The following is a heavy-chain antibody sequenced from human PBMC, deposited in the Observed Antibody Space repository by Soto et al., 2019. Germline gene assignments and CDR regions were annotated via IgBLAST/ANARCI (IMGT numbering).Heavy chain of an antibody. CDR3: ASGIAAAGTVYYYGMDV. CDR2: IIPIFGTA. J-gene: IGHJ6*02. V-gene: IGHV1-69*13. D-gene: IGHD6-13*01. Sequence: SVKVSCKASGGTFSSYAISWVRQAPGQGLEWMGGIIPIFGTANYAQKFQGRVTITADESTSTAYMELSSLRSEDTAVYYCASGIAAAGTVYYYGMDVWGQGTTVTVSS. CDR1: GGTFSSYA.